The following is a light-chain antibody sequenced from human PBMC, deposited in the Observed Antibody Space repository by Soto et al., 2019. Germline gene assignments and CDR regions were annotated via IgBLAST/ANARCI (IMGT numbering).Light chain of an antibody. Sequence: EIVLTQSPASLSLSPGERATLSCRASQSVDSNLAWYQQKPGQAPRLLIFGASTRATGIPARFSGSGSGTDFTLTISRLEPEDFVVYYCQQYGSSPVTFGQGTKVDIK. CDR3: QQYGSSPVT. CDR2: GAS. J-gene: IGKJ1*01. CDR1: QSVDSN. V-gene: IGKV3-20*01.